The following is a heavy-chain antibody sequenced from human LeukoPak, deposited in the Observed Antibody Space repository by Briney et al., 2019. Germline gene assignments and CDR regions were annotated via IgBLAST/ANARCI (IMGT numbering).Heavy chain of an antibody. J-gene: IGHJ4*02. D-gene: IGHD2-2*01. CDR2: INAGNGNT. Sequence: ASVKVSCKASGYTFTSYAMHWVRQAPGQRLEWMGWINAGNGNTKYSQKFQGGVTITRDTSASTAYMELSSLRSEDTAVYYCARGSRIVVVPAAILGYWGQGTLVTVSS. CDR1: GYTFTSYA. CDR3: ARGSRIVVVPAAILGY. V-gene: IGHV1-3*01.